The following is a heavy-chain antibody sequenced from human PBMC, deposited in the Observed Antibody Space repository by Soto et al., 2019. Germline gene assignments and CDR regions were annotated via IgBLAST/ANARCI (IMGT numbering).Heavy chain of an antibody. J-gene: IGHJ4*02. CDR3: ARSMTTVVTLDY. D-gene: IGHD4-17*01. V-gene: IGHV4-39*01. CDR1: GGSISSSRYY. Sequence: SETLSLTCTVSGGSISSSRYYWGWIRQPPGKGLEWIGSIYYSGSTYYNPSLKSRVTISVDTSKNQFSLKLSSVTAADTAVYYCARSMTTVVTLDYWGQGTLVT. CDR2: IYYSGST.